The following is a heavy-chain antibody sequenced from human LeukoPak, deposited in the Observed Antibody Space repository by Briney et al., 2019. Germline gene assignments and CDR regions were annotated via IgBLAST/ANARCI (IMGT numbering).Heavy chain of an antibody. J-gene: IGHJ4*02. CDR3: ARDSELTGDRTEY. V-gene: IGHV3-48*03. D-gene: IGHD1-7*01. CDR1: GFTLSSYE. CDR2: ISTSGST. Sequence: GGSLRLSCAASGFTLSSYEMNWVRQAPGKGLEWVSYISTSGSTLYADSVKSRFTISRDDAKNSLYLQMNSLRAEDTAVYYCARDSELTGDRTEYWGQGTLVTVSS.